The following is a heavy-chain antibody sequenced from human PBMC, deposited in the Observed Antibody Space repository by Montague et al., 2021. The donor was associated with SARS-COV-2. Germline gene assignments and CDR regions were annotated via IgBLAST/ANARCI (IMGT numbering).Heavy chain of an antibody. V-gene: IGHV4-39*07. J-gene: IGHJ6*02. CDR1: GGSVSTNVFS. Sequence: SETLSLTCTVSGGSVSTNVFSWGWIRQPPGKGLERIGNVYYTGNTYYNPSLKSRVTISVDTSRSQFSLKLSSVTAADTAVYYCARVGRQQLVRLSGMDVWGQGTTVTVSS. CDR3: ARVGRQQLVRLSGMDV. D-gene: IGHD6-13*01. CDR2: VYYTGNT.